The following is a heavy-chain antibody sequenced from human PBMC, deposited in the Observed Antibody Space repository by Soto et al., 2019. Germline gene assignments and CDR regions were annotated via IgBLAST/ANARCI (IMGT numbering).Heavy chain of an antibody. Sequence: SETLSLTCNVSADSMTSHYWSWIRQPAGKALEWIGYISNTGSASYNPSLKSRVTISVDSSRNQFSLKLSSVTAADTAVYYCARGSDYAGVFDYWGQGALVTVSS. CDR1: ADSMTSHY. V-gene: IGHV4-59*11. CDR3: ARGSDYAGVFDY. D-gene: IGHD3-16*01. CDR2: ISNTGSA. J-gene: IGHJ4*02.